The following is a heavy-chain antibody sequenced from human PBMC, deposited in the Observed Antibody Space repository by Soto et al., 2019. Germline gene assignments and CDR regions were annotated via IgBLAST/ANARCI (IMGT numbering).Heavy chain of an antibody. J-gene: IGHJ6*02. Sequence: GESLKLSCTGSVYSFTSYWISWLRQMPGKGLEWMGRIDPSDSYINYSPSFQGHVTMSADKSITTAYLHWSSLKASDPAMYYCAGFHTASGAYYYGMDVWGQGTTVTVSS. CDR1: VYSFTSYW. D-gene: IGHD5-18*01. CDR3: AGFHTASGAYYYGMDV. CDR2: IDPSDSYI. V-gene: IGHV5-10-1*01.